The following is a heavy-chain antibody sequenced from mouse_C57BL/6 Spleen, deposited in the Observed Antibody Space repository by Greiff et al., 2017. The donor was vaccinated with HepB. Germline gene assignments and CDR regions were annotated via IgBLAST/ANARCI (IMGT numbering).Heavy chain of an antibody. Sequence: QVQLQQSVAELVRPGASVTLSCKASGYTFTDYEMHWVKQTPVHGLEWIGAIDPETGGTAYNQKFKGKAILTADKSSSTAYMELRSLTSEDSAVYYCTRSLTGPWFAYWGQGTLVTVSA. CDR1: GYTFTDYE. V-gene: IGHV1-15*01. CDR2: IDPETGGT. CDR3: TRSLTGPWFAY. J-gene: IGHJ3*01. D-gene: IGHD4-1*01.